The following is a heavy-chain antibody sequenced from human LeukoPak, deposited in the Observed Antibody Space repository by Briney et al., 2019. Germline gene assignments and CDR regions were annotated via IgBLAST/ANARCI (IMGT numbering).Heavy chain of an antibody. D-gene: IGHD3-22*01. CDR1: GXSISSYY. Sequence: PSETLSLTCTVSGXSISSYYGSWIRQPPGKGREWIGYIYYSGSTNYNPSLKSRVTISVDTSKNQFSLKLSSVTAADTAVYYCGAYYYDSSGYYTLDYWGQGTLVTVSS. V-gene: IGHV4-59*01. J-gene: IGHJ4*02. CDR3: GAYYYDSSGYYTLDY. CDR2: IYYSGST.